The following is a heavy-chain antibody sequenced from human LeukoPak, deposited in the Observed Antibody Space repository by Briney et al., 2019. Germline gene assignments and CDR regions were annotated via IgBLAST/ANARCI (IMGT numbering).Heavy chain of an antibody. V-gene: IGHV3-33*08. CDR1: GFTVSSNY. CDR2: IWYDGSNK. Sequence: GGSLRLSCAASGFTVSSNYMSWVRQAPGKGLEWVAVIWYDGSNKYYADSVKGRFTISRDNSKNTLYLQMNSLRAEDTAVYYCAREQIWFAELFSSYFDYWGQGALVTVSS. CDR3: AREQIWFAELFSSYFDY. J-gene: IGHJ4*02. D-gene: IGHD3-10*01.